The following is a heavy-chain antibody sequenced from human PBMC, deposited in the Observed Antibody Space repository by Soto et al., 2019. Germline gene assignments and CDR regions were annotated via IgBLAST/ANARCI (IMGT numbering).Heavy chain of an antibody. D-gene: IGHD3-22*01. CDR2: IDPSDSYT. CDR1: GYSFTIYW. J-gene: IGHJ4*02. V-gene: IGHV5-10-1*01. Sequence: GESLKISCKGSGYSFTIYWISWVRQMPGKGLEWMGRIDPSDSYTNYSPSFQGHVTISADKSISTAYLQWSSLKASDTAMYYCXRHRISRDSSGYYYEDYWGQGTLVTVSS. CDR3: XRHRISRDSSGYYYEDY.